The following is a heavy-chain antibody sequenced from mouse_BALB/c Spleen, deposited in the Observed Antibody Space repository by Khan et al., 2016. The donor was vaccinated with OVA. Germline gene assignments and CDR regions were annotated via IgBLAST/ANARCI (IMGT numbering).Heavy chain of an antibody. V-gene: IGHV5-9-3*01. CDR1: GFTFSTYA. D-gene: IGHD2-1*01. Sequence: EVELVESGGGLVKPGGSLKLSCAVSGFTFSTYAMSWVRQTPEKRLEWVATISSDGDYTYYPDNVTGRFTISRDTAKNTLYLQMSSLRSEDTAMYYCARSPYGNFAYWGQGTLVTVSA. CDR3: ARSPYGNFAY. CDR2: ISSDGDYT. J-gene: IGHJ3*01.